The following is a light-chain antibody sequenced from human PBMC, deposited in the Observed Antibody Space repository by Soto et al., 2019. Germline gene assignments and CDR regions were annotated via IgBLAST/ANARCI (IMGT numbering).Light chain of an antibody. J-gene: IGLJ3*02. CDR2: GVT. CDR1: GSDIGAYKF. V-gene: IGLV2-8*01. CDR3: YSYAGRNIWV. Sequence: QSALAQPPSASGSPGQSVTISCTGSGSDIGAYKFVSWYQQHPGKAPKLMIFGVTERPSGVPDRFSGSKSGNTASLTVSGLQADDGAIYYCYSYAGRNIWVFGGGTKLTVL.